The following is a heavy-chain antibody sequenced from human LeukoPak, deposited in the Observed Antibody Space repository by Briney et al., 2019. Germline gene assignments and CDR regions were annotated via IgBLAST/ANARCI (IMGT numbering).Heavy chain of an antibody. V-gene: IGHV4-39*07. Sequence: SETLSLTCTVSGGSIRSSTDYWGWIRQPPGKELEWIGSIYYSGSTYYNPSLKSRVTISVDTSKNQFSLKLSSVTAADTAVYYCARDYGYYDSSGYRNYFDYWGQGTLVTVSS. J-gene: IGHJ4*02. CDR3: ARDYGYYDSSGYRNYFDY. CDR1: GGSIRSSTDY. D-gene: IGHD3-22*01. CDR2: IYYSGST.